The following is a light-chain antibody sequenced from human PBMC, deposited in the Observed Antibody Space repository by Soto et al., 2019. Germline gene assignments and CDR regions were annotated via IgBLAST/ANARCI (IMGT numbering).Light chain of an antibody. J-gene: IGKJ2*01. CDR2: WAS. V-gene: IGKV4-1*01. Sequence: DIVMTQSPDSLAVSLGERATMNCKSSQSVLYSSNNKNYLAWYQQKPGQPPNLLIYWASTRESGVPDRFSGSGSGTDFTLTISSLQAEDVAVYYCQQYYSTPYTFGQGTKLEIK. CDR3: QQYYSTPYT. CDR1: QSVLYSSNNKNY.